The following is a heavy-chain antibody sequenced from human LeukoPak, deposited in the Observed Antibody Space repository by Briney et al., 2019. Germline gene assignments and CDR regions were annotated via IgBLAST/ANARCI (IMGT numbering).Heavy chain of an antibody. CDR1: GVSVSSNSAA. CDR2: TYYRSKWYN. CDR3: AQGKWYFGL. J-gene: IGHJ2*01. Sequence: SQTLSLTCAISGVSVSSNSAAWHWIRQSPSRGLEWLGRTYYRSKWYNDYAVSVKSRITINPDTSKNQFSLQLNSVTPEDTAVYYCAQGKWYFGLWGRGTLVTVSS. V-gene: IGHV6-1*01.